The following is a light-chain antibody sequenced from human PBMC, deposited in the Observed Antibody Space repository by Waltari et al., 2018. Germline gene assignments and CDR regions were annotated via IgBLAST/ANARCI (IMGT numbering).Light chain of an antibody. CDR2: AAS. Sequence: DIQMTQSPSSLSASVGERVTITCRASQSISTYLNWYQQKLGKAPTLLIFAASTLQVGVPSRFSDSGSGTEFTLTISNLQPEDFATYCCQQSYISPPTFGQGTKLEI. J-gene: IGKJ2*01. CDR3: QQSYISPPT. V-gene: IGKV1-39*01. CDR1: QSISTY.